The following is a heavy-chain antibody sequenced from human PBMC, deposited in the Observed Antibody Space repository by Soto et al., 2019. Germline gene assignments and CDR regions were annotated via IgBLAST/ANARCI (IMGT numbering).Heavy chain of an antibody. CDR1: GFTFDDFA. J-gene: IGHJ3*01. Sequence: GGSLRLSCAASGFTFDDFAMHWVRQAPGKGLEWVSGISWNSDNIGYADSVKGRFTISRDNAKNSLHLQMNSLRAEDTALYYCAEVFTGAFDVWGQGTIVTVSS. CDR3: AEVFTGAFDV. V-gene: IGHV3-9*01. CDR2: ISWNSDNI.